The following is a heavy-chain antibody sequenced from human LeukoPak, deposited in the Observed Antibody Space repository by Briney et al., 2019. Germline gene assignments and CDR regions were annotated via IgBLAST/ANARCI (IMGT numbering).Heavy chain of an antibody. CDR3: VKAHGDSSSDHFDY. CDR1: GFTFSSYA. J-gene: IGHJ4*02. Sequence: PGGSLRLSCSTSGFTFSSYAMHWVRQAPGKGLEYVSAISTNGGYTYYADSVKGRFTISRDNSKNTLYLQMSSLRAEDTAVYYCVKAHGDSSSDHFDYWGQGTQVTVSS. V-gene: IGHV3-64D*09. D-gene: IGHD6-6*01. CDR2: ISTNGGYT.